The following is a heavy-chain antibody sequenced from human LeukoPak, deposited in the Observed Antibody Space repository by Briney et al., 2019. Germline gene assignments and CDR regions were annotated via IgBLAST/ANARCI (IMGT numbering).Heavy chain of an antibody. CDR1: GYTFTGYY. Sequence: ASVKVSCKASGYTFTGYYMHWVRQAPGQGLKWMGWINPNNGDTHYAQKFQGTVTMTRDTSISTAYMELSSLRYDDTAVYYCATNILVRDIINWFDPWGQGTLVTVSS. J-gene: IGHJ5*02. V-gene: IGHV1-2*02. CDR3: ATNILVRDIINWFDP. CDR2: INPNNGDT. D-gene: IGHD3-10*01.